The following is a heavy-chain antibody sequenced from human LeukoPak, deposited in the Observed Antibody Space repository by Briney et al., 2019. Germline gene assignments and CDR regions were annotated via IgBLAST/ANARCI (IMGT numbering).Heavy chain of an antibody. D-gene: IGHD3-10*01. J-gene: IGHJ4*02. CDR3: ACTPSYGSGSGRY. Sequence: ASVKVSCKASGGTFSSYAISWVRQAPGQGLEWMGGIIPIFGTANYAQKFQGRVTITTDESTSTAYMELSSLRSEDTAVYYCACTPSYGSGSGRYWGQGTLVTVSS. CDR2: IIPIFGTA. CDR1: GGTFSSYA. V-gene: IGHV1-69*05.